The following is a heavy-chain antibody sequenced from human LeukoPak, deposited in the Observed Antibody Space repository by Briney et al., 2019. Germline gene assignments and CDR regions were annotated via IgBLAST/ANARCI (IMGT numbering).Heavy chain of an antibody. D-gene: IGHD2-15*01. V-gene: IGHV5-51*01. CDR3: ARREYCSGGSCYQRDDAFDI. J-gene: IGHJ3*02. Sequence: GESLKISCKGSGYSFSSYWIGWVRQMPGKGLEWMGTIYPGDSDTTYSPSFQGQVIISADKSISTAYLQWSSLKASDTAMYYCARREYCSGGSCYQRDDAFDIWGQGTMVTVSS. CDR1: GYSFSSYW. CDR2: IYPGDSDT.